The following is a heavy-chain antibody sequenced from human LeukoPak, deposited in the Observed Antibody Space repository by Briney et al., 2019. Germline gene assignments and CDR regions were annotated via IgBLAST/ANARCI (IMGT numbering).Heavy chain of an antibody. Sequence: GASVKVSCKASGYTFTSYDINWVRQATGQGLEWMGWMNPNSGNTGYAQKFQGRVTMTRNTSISTAYMELSSLRSEDTAVYYCARSFLYDFGSGYYYYGMDVWGQGTTVTVSS. D-gene: IGHD3-3*01. CDR1: GYTFTSYD. CDR2: MNPNSGNT. CDR3: ARSFLYDFGSGYYYYGMDV. J-gene: IGHJ6*02. V-gene: IGHV1-8*01.